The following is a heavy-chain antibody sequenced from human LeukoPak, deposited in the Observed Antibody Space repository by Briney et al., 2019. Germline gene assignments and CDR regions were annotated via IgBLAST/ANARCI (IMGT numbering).Heavy chain of an antibody. J-gene: IGHJ4*02. D-gene: IGHD6-6*01. Sequence: SETLSLTCAVYGGSFSGYYWSWIRQPPGKGLEWIGEINHSGSTNYNPSPKSRVTISVDTSKNQFSLKLSSVTAADTAVYYCARDVAAGPPYYFDYWGQGTLVTVSS. CDR3: ARDVAAGPPYYFDY. V-gene: IGHV4-34*01. CDR2: INHSGST. CDR1: GGSFSGYY.